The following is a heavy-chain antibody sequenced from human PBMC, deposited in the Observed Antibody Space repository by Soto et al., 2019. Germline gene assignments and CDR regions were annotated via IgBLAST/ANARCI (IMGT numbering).Heavy chain of an antibody. CDR3: AKGGPTFLNWFGP. CDR2: ISNSGHSA. D-gene: IGHD5-12*01. J-gene: IGHJ5*02. V-gene: IGHV3-23*01. CDR1: GFTFSSYA. Sequence: GGSLRLSCAASGFTFSSYAMNWVRQAPGKGLEWTSVISNSGHSAYYADSVKGRFTISRDNSKNTLYLQIKSLRAEDTAAYYCAKGGPTFLNWFGPWGQGTLVTVSS.